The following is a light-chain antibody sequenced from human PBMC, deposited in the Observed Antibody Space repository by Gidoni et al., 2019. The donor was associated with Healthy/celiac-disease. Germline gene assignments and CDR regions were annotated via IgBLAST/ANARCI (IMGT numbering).Light chain of an antibody. CDR1: QSVSSSY. Sequence: PGERATLSCRASQSVSSSYLAWYQQKPGQAPRLLIYGASSRATGIPDRFSGSGSGTDFTLTISRLEPEDFAVYYCQQYGSSPGWTFXQXTKVEIK. V-gene: IGKV3-20*01. CDR2: GAS. CDR3: QQYGSSPGWT. J-gene: IGKJ1*01.